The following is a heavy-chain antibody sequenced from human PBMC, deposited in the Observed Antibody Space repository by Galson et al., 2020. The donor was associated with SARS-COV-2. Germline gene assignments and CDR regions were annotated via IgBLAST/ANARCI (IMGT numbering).Heavy chain of an antibody. CDR3: ARDRHFTTTRCYDGFDP. Sequence: GGSLRLSCAASGFMFRTYGMHWVRQAPGKGLEWVAFIWSDGSNTYYADSVKGRFTISRDNSENMLYLQMTSLRAEDTAIYYCARDRHFTTTRCYDGFDPWGQGTLVTVSS. J-gene: IGHJ5*02. CDR2: IWSDGSNT. D-gene: IGHD2-2*01. CDR1: GFMFRTYG. V-gene: IGHV3-33*01.